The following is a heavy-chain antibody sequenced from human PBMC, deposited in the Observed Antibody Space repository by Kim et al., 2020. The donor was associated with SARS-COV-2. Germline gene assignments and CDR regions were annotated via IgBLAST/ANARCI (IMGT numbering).Heavy chain of an antibody. J-gene: IGHJ4*02. CDR1: GGSISSGDYY. CDR3: ARDDATGTTDY. D-gene: IGHD1-1*01. V-gene: IGHV4-30-4*01. CDR2: IYYSGST. Sequence: SETLSLTCTVSGGSISSGDYYWSWIRQPPGKGLEWIGYIYYSGSTYYNPSLKRRVTITVDTSKNQFSLKLSSVTAADTAVYYCARDDATGTTDYWGQGTLVTVSS.